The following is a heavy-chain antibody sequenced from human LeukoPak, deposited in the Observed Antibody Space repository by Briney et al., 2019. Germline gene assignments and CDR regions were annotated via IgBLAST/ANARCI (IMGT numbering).Heavy chain of an antibody. Sequence: GGSLRLSCAASGFTFSSYSMNWVRQAPGKGLEWVSSISSSSSYIYYADSVKGRFTISRDNAKNSLYLQMNSLRAEDTAVYYCARATTVVTAEYYWGQGTLVTVSS. D-gene: IGHD4-23*01. J-gene: IGHJ4*02. CDR1: GFTFSSYS. CDR2: ISSSSSYI. CDR3: ARATTVVTAEYY. V-gene: IGHV3-21*01.